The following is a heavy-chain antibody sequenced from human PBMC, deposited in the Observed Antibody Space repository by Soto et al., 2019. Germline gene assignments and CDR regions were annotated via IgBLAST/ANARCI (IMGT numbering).Heavy chain of an antibody. V-gene: IGHV4-38-2*01. J-gene: IGHJ5*02. CDR3: ASDRSLRYFDWLFGQRWFDP. Sequence: SETLSLTCAVSGYSISSGYYWGWIRQPPGKGLEWIGSIYHSGSTYYNPSLKSRVTISVDTSKNQFSLKLSCVTAADTAVYYCASDRSLRYFDWLFGQRWFDPWGQGTLVTVSS. CDR1: GYSISSGYY. D-gene: IGHD3-9*01. CDR2: IYHSGST.